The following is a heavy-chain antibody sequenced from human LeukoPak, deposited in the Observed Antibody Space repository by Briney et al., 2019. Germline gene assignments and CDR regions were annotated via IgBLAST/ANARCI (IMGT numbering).Heavy chain of an antibody. Sequence: SETLSLTCAVYGGSFSRYYWSWIRQPPGKGLEWIGEINLSGRINYNPSLKSRVTISVDTSKNQFSLKLSSVTAADTAVYYCARDGYYDSSGSQDAFDIWGQGTMVTVSS. CDR1: GGSFSRYY. CDR3: ARDGYYDSSGSQDAFDI. CDR2: INLSGRI. D-gene: IGHD3-22*01. J-gene: IGHJ3*02. V-gene: IGHV4-34*01.